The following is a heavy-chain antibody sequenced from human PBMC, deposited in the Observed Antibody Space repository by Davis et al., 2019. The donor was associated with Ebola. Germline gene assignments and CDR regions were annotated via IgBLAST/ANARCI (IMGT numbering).Heavy chain of an antibody. D-gene: IGHD3-22*01. Sequence: ASVKVSCKASGYTFTSYGISWVRQAPGQGLEWLGWISGYSGDTKYEQKVQDKVTLTTDTSTNTAYMELRSLRSDDTAVYYCAKDSSSWYYFDDSGYPFDDWGQGTLVIVSS. J-gene: IGHJ4*02. CDR2: ISGYSGDT. CDR3: AKDSSSWYYFDDSGYPFDD. CDR1: GYTFTSYG. V-gene: IGHV1-18*01.